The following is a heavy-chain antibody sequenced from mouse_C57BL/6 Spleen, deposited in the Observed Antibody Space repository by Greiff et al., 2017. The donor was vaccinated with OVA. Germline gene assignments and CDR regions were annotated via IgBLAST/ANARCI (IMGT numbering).Heavy chain of an antibody. CDR3: ARGTTVVAPFDD. Sequence: QVQLQQPGAELVKPGASVKLSCKASGYTFTSYWMQWVKQRPGQGLEWIGEIDPSDSYTNYNQKFKGKATLTVDTSSSTAYMQLSSLTSEDSAVYYCARGTTVVAPFDDWGQGTTLTVSS. J-gene: IGHJ2*01. D-gene: IGHD1-1*01. CDR1: GYTFTSYW. CDR2: IDPSDSYT. V-gene: IGHV1-50*01.